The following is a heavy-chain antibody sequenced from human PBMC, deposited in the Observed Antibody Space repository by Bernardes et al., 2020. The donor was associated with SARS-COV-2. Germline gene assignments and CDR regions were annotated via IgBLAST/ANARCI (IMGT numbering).Heavy chain of an antibody. Sequence: SETLSLTCTVSGDSISSRTDYWGWIRQSPGKGLEWIGSIYYTGGTYYNPSLKGRVTISVDTSKNQFSLRLSSPTAADAGVYYCARHPRRLQVSGSWFDPWGQGTLVNVSS. CDR2: IYYTGGT. V-gene: IGHV4-39*01. D-gene: IGHD1-26*01. J-gene: IGHJ5*02. CDR1: GDSISSRTDY. CDR3: ARHPRRLQVSGSWFDP.